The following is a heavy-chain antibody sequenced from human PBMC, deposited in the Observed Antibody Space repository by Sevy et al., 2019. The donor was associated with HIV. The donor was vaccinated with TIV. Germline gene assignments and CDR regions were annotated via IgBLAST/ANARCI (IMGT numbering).Heavy chain of an antibody. J-gene: IGHJ4*02. D-gene: IGHD6-19*01. CDR2: IFSSGST. CDR3: VSLFLSYRSGWSYFDY. V-gene: IGHV3-66*02. Sequence: GGSLRLSCAISGFTVNDKYIIWVRQAPGKGLEWVSVIFSSGSTYYADSAKGRVTISRDNSKNTVDLQMNSVRAEDTTVYYCVSLFLSYRSGWSYFDYWGQRTLVTGSS. CDR1: GFTVNDKY.